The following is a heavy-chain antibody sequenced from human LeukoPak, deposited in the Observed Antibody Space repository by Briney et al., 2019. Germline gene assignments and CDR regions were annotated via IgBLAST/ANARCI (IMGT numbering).Heavy chain of an antibody. V-gene: IGHV5-51*01. CDR3: ARHVRYSSSWYSDY. CDR1: GYSFTNYW. Sequence: GESLKISCKGSGYSFTNYWIGWVRQMPGKGLEWMGIIYPDDSDTRYSPSFQGQVTISADKSISTAYLQWSSLKASDTAMYYCARHVRYSSSWYSDYWGQGTLVTVSS. D-gene: IGHD6-13*01. J-gene: IGHJ4*02. CDR2: IYPDDSDT.